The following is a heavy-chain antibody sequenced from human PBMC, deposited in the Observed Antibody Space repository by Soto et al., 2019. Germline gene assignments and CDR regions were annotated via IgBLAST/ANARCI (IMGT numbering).Heavy chain of an antibody. J-gene: IGHJ6*03. Sequence: EVQLLESGGGLVQPGGSLRLSCAASGFTFSSYAMSWVRQAPGKGLEWVSAISGSGGSTYYADSVKGRFTISRDNSKNTLYLQMNSLRAEDTAVYYCAKNLRGCSGGSCYFGPEAHNYYYYYMDVWGKGTTVTVSS. CDR1: GFTFSSYA. CDR3: AKNLRGCSGGSCYFGPEAHNYYYYYMDV. D-gene: IGHD2-15*01. CDR2: ISGSGGST. V-gene: IGHV3-23*01.